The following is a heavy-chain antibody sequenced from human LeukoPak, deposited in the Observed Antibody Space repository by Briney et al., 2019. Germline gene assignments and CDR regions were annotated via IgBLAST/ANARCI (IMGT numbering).Heavy chain of an antibody. J-gene: IGHJ4*02. V-gene: IGHV4-30-4*01. CDR3: ARACSGGSCFHDY. D-gene: IGHD2-15*01. Sequence: SSETLSLTCTVSGGSISSGDYYWSWIRQPPGKGLEWIGYIYYSGSTYYNPSLKSRVTISVDTSKNQFSLKLSSVTAADTAVYYCARACSGGSCFHDYWGQGTLVTVSS. CDR2: IYYSGST. CDR1: GGSISSGDYY.